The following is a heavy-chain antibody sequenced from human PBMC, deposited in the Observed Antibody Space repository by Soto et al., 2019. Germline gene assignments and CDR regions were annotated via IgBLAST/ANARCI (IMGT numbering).Heavy chain of an antibody. CDR2: IYYSGST. CDR3: AALLGHCSGGTCFFRWFDP. J-gene: IGHJ5*02. Sequence: PSETLSLTCTVSGGSISSGDYYWSWIRQPPGKGLEWIGYIYYSGSTYYNPSLKSRVTISVDTSKNQFSLKLSAVTAADSAVYYCAALLGHCSGGTCFFRWFDPWGQGSLVTVSS. V-gene: IGHV4-30-4*01. D-gene: IGHD2-15*01. CDR1: GGSISSGDYY.